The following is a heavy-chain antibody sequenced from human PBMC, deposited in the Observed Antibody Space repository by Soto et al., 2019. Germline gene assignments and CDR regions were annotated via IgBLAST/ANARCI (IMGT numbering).Heavy chain of an antibody. J-gene: IGHJ3*02. CDR2: INPSGGST. Sequence: GASVKVSCKASGGTFSSYAISWVRQAPGQGLEWMGIINPSGGSTSYAQKFQGRVTMTRDTSTSTVYMELSSLRSEDTAVYYCARDRSGLDAFDIWGQGTMVTVSS. D-gene: IGHD6-19*01. V-gene: IGHV1-46*01. CDR1: GGTFSSYA. CDR3: ARDRSGLDAFDI.